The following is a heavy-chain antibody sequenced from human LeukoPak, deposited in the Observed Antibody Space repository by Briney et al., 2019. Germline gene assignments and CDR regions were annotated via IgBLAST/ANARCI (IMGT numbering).Heavy chain of an antibody. D-gene: IGHD2-21*02. CDR3: AKIPLPDGRWVETNWFDR. J-gene: IGHJ5*02. V-gene: IGHV3-23*01. CDR2: ISGSGGST. Sequence: GGSLRLSCAASGFTFSSYAMSWVRQAPGKGLEWVSAISGSGGSTYYADSVKGRFTISRDNSKNTLYLQMNSLRAEDTAVYYCAKIPLPDGRWVETNWFDRWGQGTLVTVSS. CDR1: GFTFSSYA.